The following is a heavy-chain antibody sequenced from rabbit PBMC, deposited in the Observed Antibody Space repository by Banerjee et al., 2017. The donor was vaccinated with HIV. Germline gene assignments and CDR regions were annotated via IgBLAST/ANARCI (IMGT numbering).Heavy chain of an antibody. CDR2: IDTGSVNT. Sequence: QQHLEETGGGLVQPGGSLTLSCKASGFDFSSYYMSWVRQAPGKGLEWIACIDTGSVNTYYASWAKGRFTISKTSSTTVTLQMTSLTAADTATYFCARADYSSGWGTYYYFNLWGPGTLVTVS. D-gene: IGHD4-1*01. J-gene: IGHJ4*01. CDR3: ARADYSSGWGTYYYFNL. CDR1: GFDFSSYYM. V-gene: IGHV1S45*01.